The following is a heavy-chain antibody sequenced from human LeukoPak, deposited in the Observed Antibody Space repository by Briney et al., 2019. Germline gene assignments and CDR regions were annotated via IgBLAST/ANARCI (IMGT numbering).Heavy chain of an antibody. CDR2: IYHSGST. V-gene: IGHV4-38-2*02. Sequence: SETLSLTCTVSGYYISSGYYRGWIRQPPGKGLEWIGSIYHSGSTYYNPSLKSRVTISVDTSKNQFSLKLSSVTAADTAVYYCARGSGRQLDSIAFDIWGQGTMVTVSS. D-gene: IGHD6-6*01. CDR3: ARGSGRQLDSIAFDI. J-gene: IGHJ3*02. CDR1: GYYISSGYY.